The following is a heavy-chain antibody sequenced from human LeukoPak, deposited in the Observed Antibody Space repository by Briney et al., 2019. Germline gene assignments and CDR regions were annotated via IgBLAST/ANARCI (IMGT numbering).Heavy chain of an antibody. CDR1: GYTFTSYD. CDR2: MDPNSGNT. J-gene: IGHJ4*02. Sequence: APVKVSCKASGYTFTSYDINWVRQATGQGLEWMGWMDPNSGNTGYAQKFQGRVTMTRNTSISTAYMELSSLRSEDTAVYYCARGGGYSYGMEIDYWGQGTLVTVSS. CDR3: ARGGGYSYGMEIDY. V-gene: IGHV1-8*01. D-gene: IGHD5-18*01.